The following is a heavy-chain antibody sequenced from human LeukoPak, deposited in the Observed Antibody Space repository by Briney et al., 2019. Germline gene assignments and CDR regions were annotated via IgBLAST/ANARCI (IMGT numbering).Heavy chain of an antibody. CDR1: GYTFTGYY. V-gene: IGHV1-2*02. Sequence: GASVKVSCKASGYTFTGYYMHWVRQAPGQGLEWMGWINPNSGGTNYAQKFQGRVTMTRDTSICTAYMELSRLRSDDTAVYYCARFYDSSGYPAEYFQHWGQGTLVTVSS. CDR3: ARFYDSSGYPAEYFQH. CDR2: INPNSGGT. J-gene: IGHJ1*01. D-gene: IGHD3-22*01.